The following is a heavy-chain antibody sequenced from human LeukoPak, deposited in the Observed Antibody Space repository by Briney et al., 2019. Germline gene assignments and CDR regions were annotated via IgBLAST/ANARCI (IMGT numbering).Heavy chain of an antibody. Sequence: ASVKVSCKASGYTFTSYDINWVRPATGQGLEWMGWMNPNSGNTGYAQKFQGRVTMTRNTSISTAYMELSSLRSEDTAVYYCARGRGIQLWLGTSNFDYWGQGTLVTVSS. D-gene: IGHD5-18*01. V-gene: IGHV1-8*01. J-gene: IGHJ4*02. CDR2: MNPNSGNT. CDR1: GYTFTSYD. CDR3: ARGRGIQLWLGTSNFDY.